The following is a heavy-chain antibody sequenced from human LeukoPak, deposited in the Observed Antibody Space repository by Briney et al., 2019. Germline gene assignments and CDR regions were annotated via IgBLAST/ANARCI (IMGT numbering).Heavy chain of an antibody. CDR1: GGTFSSYA. J-gene: IGHJ3*02. CDR2: IIPIFGTA. Sequence: SVKVSCKASGGTFSSYAISWVRQAPGQGLEWMGGIIPIFGTANYAQKFQGRVTITTDESTSTAYMELSSLRSGDTAVYYCAREVLGAAGSYHTLDAFDIWGQGTMVTVSS. CDR3: AREVLGAAGSYHTLDAFDI. D-gene: IGHD6-13*01. V-gene: IGHV1-69*05.